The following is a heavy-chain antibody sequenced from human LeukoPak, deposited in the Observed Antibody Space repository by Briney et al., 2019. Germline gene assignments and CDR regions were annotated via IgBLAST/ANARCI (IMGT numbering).Heavy chain of an antibody. V-gene: IGHV3-73*01. CDR3: AKDFARYVWGSYRLNYFDY. CDR2: IRSKANSYAT. CDR1: GFTFSGSA. Sequence: PGGSLRLSCAASGFTFSGSAMHWVRQASGKGLEWVGRIRSKANSYATAYAASVKGRFTISRDDSKNTAYLQMNSLKTEDTAVYYCAKDFARYVWGSYRLNYFDYWGQGTLVTVSS. D-gene: IGHD3-16*02. J-gene: IGHJ4*02.